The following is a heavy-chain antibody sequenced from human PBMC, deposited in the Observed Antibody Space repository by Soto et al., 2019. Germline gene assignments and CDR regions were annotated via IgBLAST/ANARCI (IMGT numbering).Heavy chain of an antibody. Sequence: QVQLVQSGAEVKKPGSSVKVSCKVSGGTFSNYAIDWVRLAPGHGLEWMGGIVPIFGTTYYTQKFQGRATLIANDSTTAAYLEMSRLRSEDTAIYYWARVEAVAGLYNSHGLDVWGQGTAVTVSS. D-gene: IGHD6-19*01. CDR3: ARVEAVAGLYNSHGLDV. CDR1: GGTFSNYA. J-gene: IGHJ6*02. CDR2: IVPIFGTT. V-gene: IGHV1-69*12.